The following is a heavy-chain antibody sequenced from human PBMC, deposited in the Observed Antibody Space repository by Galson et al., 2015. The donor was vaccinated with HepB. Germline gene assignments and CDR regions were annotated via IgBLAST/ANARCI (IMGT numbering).Heavy chain of an antibody. Sequence: SVKVSCKASGYTLRNYYIHWVRQAPGQGLEWMGVINPRDGTTTFAQQFQGRITMTRDTSASTLYVALSSLTSEDTAVYYCTRGDLDYWGQGTLVTVSS. CDR2: INPRDGTT. CDR3: TRGDLDY. V-gene: IGHV1-46*03. CDR1: GYTLRNYY. J-gene: IGHJ4*02. D-gene: IGHD5-24*01.